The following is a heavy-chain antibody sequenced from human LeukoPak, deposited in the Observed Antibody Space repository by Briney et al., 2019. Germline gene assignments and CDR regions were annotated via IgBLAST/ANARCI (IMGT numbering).Heavy chain of an antibody. CDR2: INHSGST. V-gene: IGHV4-34*01. CDR3: AGELGYFDY. D-gene: IGHD7-27*01. CDR1: GGSFSGYY. J-gene: IGHJ4*02. Sequence: SETLSLTCAVYGGSFSGYYWSWIRQPPGKGLEWIGEINHSGSTNYNPSLKSRVTISVDTSKNQFSLKLSSVTAEDTAVYYCAGELGYFDYWGQGTLVTVSS.